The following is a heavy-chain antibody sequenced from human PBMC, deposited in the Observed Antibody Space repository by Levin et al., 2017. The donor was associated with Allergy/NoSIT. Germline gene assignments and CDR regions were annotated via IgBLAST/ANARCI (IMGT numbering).Heavy chain of an antibody. CDR3: ARDWVEMATNSYYFDY. V-gene: IGHV1-46*01. J-gene: IGHJ4*02. D-gene: IGHD5-24*01. Sequence: ASVKVSCKASGYTFTSYYMHWVRQAPGQGLEWMGIINPSGGSTSYAQKFQGRVTMTRDTSTSTVYMELSSLRSEDTAVYYCARDWVEMATNSYYFDYWGQGTLVTVSS. CDR1: GYTFTSYY. CDR2: INPSGGST.